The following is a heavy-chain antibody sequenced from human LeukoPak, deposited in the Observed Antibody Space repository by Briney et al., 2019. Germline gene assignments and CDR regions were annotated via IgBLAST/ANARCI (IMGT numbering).Heavy chain of an antibody. CDR3: ARTPGYGSGSPIDY. CDR2: IYYSGST. V-gene: IGHV4-61*08. D-gene: IGHD3-10*01. Sequence: SQTLSLTCTVSGGSISSGGYYWSWIRQPPGKGLEWIGYIYYSGSTNYNPSLKSRVTISVDTSKNQFSLKLSSVTAADTAVYYCARTPGYGSGSPIDYWGQGTLVTVSS. J-gene: IGHJ4*02. CDR1: GGSISSGGYY.